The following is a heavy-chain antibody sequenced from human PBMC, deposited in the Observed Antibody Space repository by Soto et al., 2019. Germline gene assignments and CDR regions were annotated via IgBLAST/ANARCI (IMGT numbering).Heavy chain of an antibody. CDR3: FQAEDGIRDL. V-gene: IGHV4-4*01. J-gene: IGHJ2*01. D-gene: IGHD2-21*01. CDR2: IYHSGST. Sequence: GKGLEWIGEIYHSGSTNYNPTLKSRVTISVDKSKYQFSLKLSAVAAADTAVFFFFQAEDGIRDL.